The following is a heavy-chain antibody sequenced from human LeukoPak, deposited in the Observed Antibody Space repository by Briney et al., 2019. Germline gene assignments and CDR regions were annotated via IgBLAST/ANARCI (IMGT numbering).Heavy chain of an antibody. CDR2: IYSGGST. Sequence: PGGSLRLSCAASGFTVSSNYMSWVRQAPGKGLEWVSVIYSGGSTYYADSVKGRFTISRDNAKNSLYLQMNSLRAEDTAVYYCAKDIFTGIAAAGAIDYWGQGTLVTVSS. CDR3: AKDIFTGIAAAGAIDY. CDR1: GFTVSSNY. J-gene: IGHJ4*02. V-gene: IGHV3-53*01. D-gene: IGHD6-13*01.